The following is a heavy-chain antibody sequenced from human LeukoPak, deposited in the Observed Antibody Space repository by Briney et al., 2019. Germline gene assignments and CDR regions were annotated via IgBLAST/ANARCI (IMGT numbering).Heavy chain of an antibody. CDR1: GFXFSNYW. V-gene: IGHV3-7*05. D-gene: IGHD1-26*01. Sequence: GGSLRLSCAASGFXFSNYWMIWLRQAPGKGQEWVANIKQDGSETYYVDSVRGRFSISRDNAKNSLYLQMNSLRAEDTAVYYCANALGAHYFDYWGQGTLVTVSS. J-gene: IGHJ4*02. CDR3: ANALGAHYFDY. CDR2: IKQDGSET.